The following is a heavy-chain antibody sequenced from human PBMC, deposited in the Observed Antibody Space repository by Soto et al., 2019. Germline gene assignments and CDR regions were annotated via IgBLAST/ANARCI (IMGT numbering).Heavy chain of an antibody. D-gene: IGHD3-22*01. CDR3: ARGFFDSVGHYRKPHVFDV. Sequence: GGSLRLSCAASGFTFNNYGMNWVRQAPGKGLEWISFLSSSSITIFYADSVKGRFTISRDHAKNALYLRMTSLKDDDTAVYFCARGFFDSVGHYRKPHVFDVWGKGTMVTVSS. J-gene: IGHJ3*01. CDR2: LSSSSITI. CDR1: GFTFNNYG. V-gene: IGHV3-48*02.